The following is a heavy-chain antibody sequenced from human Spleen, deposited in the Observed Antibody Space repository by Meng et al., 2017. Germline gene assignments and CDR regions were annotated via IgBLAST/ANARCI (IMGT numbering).Heavy chain of an antibody. CDR1: GYTFTHYA. CDR2: INTDNGHT. J-gene: IGHJ4*02. D-gene: IGHD5-24*01. V-gene: IGHV1-3*04. Sequence: QVQLVQSGAEVKKPGASVKVSCKASGYTFTHYAMHWVRQAPGQRPEWMGWINTDNGHTRYSQRFQARLTILRDTSASTAYMELSSLRSEDTAVYYCARSWITEMANFDSWGQGTLVTVSS. CDR3: ARSWITEMANFDS.